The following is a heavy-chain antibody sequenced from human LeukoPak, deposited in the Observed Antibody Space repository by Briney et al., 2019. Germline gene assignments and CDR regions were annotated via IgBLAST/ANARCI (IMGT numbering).Heavy chain of an antibody. CDR2: INPSGIST. J-gene: IGHJ5*02. V-gene: IGHV1-46*01. D-gene: IGHD4-23*01. CDR1: GYIFTNHY. CDR3: ARDNSIADRGWWFDP. Sequence: GGSLRLSCAASGYIFTNHYMHWVRQAPGQGLEWMGLINPSGISTLYAEKFRGRIIMTRDMSTATDYMELSSLRSEDTAVYYCARDNSIADRGWWFDPWGQGTLVTVSS.